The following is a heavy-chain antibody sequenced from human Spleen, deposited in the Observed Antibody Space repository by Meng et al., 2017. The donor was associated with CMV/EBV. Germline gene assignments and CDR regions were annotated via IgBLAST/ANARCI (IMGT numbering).Heavy chain of an antibody. CDR2: ISSSSSYI. CDR1: GFIFSGYS. V-gene: IGHV3-21*01. J-gene: IGHJ6*02. Sequence: GGSLRLSCAASGFIFSGYSMNWVRQAPGKGLEWVSSISSSSSYIYYADSVKGRFTISRDNAKNSLYLQMNSLRAEDTAVYYCARSPGYYYGMDVWGQGTTVTVSS. CDR3: ARSPGYYYGMDV.